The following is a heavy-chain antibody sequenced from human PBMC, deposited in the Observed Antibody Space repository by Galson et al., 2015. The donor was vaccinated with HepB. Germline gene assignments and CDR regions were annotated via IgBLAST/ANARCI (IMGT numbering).Heavy chain of an antibody. CDR2: ISGSGGST. V-gene: IGHV3-23*01. J-gene: IGHJ4*02. D-gene: IGHD2-15*01. CDR1: GFTFSSYA. Sequence: SLRLSCAASGFTFSSYAMSWVRQAPGKGLEWVSAISGSGGSTYYADSVKGRFTISRDNSKNTLYLQMNSLRAEDTAVYYCARRTDGSGGSCYENWGQGTLVTVSS. CDR3: ARRTDGSGGSCYEN.